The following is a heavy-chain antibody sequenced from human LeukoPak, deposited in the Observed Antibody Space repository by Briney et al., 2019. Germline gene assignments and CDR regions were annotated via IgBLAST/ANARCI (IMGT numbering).Heavy chain of an antibody. CDR1: GFTVSSNY. CDR2: IYSGGST. Sequence: GGSLRLSCAASGFTVSSNYMSWVRQAPGKGLEWVSVIYSGGSTYYADSVKGRFTISRDNSKNTLYLQLNSLKAEDTAVYYCAKEGKTRNWNYFQAKPVYWGQGTLVIVSS. CDR3: AKEGKTRNWNYFQAKPVY. J-gene: IGHJ4*02. V-gene: IGHV3-53*01. D-gene: IGHD1-7*01.